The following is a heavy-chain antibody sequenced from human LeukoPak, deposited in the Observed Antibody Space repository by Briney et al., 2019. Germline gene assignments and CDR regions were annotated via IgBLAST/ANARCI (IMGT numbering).Heavy chain of an antibody. D-gene: IGHD3-10*01. Sequence: SSVRLSCTASGHTFTNYDTKRVRQATGQPRKWGGWMQPNGGKRGAAERLQGRVTMTMHTAVNAAYMELITLTSDDTAVYYCARVPTYFKRVCGISQTQEFDYWPQGTLVSVSS. CDR3: ARVPTYFKRVCGISQTQEFDY. CDR2: MQPNGGKR. V-gene: IGHV1-8*01. CDR1: GHTFTNYD. J-gene: IGHJ4*02.